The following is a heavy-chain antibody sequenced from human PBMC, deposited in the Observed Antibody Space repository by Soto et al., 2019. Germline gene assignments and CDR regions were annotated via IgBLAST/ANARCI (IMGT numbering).Heavy chain of an antibody. J-gene: IGHJ6*02. CDR3: ARVPPYDILGMDV. V-gene: IGHV3-74*01. CDR1: GFTFSSYW. Sequence: LRLSCAASGFTFSSYWMHWVRQAPGKGLVWFSRINSDGSSTSYADSVKGRFTISRDNAKNTLYLQMNSLRAEDTAVYYCARVPPYDILGMDVWGQGTTVTVSS. CDR2: INSDGSST. D-gene: IGHD3-9*01.